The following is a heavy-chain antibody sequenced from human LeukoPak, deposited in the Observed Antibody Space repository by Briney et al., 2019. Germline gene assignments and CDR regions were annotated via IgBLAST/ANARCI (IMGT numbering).Heavy chain of an antibody. Sequence: GGSLRLSCAASGFSFSNYGMNWVRQAPGKGLEWVAFIRDDGGSNYYSDSVKGRFTVPRDNSKNTLYLLMNSLRAEDTAVYYCAKDFDYVWGSFDYWGQGTLVTVSS. D-gene: IGHD3-16*01. CDR3: AKDFDYVWGSFDY. CDR1: GFSFSNYG. CDR2: IRDDGGSN. V-gene: IGHV3-30*02. J-gene: IGHJ4*02.